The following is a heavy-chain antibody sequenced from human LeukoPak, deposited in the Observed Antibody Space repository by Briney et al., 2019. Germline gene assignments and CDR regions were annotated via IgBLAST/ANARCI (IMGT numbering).Heavy chain of an antibody. CDR3: AKGSYYDSSGSFYFDY. D-gene: IGHD3-22*01. V-gene: IGHV3-23*01. J-gene: IGHJ4*02. Sequence: PGGSLRLSCAASGFTFSSYAMSWIRQDPGKGLEWVSGISGSGDNTYYADSVKGRFTISRDNSKNTLYVQVNSLGTEDTAAYYCAKGSYYDSSGSFYFDYWGQGTLVTVSS. CDR1: GFTFSSYA. CDR2: ISGSGDNT.